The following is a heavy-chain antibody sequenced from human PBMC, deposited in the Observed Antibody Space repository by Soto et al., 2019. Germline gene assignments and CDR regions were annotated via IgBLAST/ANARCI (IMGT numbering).Heavy chain of an antibody. CDR2: ISAYNGNT. V-gene: IGHV1-18*01. CDR1: GYTFTSYG. CDR3: ASSPDYGDLRDAFDI. J-gene: IGHJ3*02. Sequence: QVQLVQSGAEVKKPGASVKVSCKASGYTFTSYGISWVRQAPGQGLEWMGWISAYNGNTNYAQKLQGRVTMTTDTSTRTAYMELRSLRSDDTAVYYCASSPDYGDLRDAFDIWGQGTMVTVSS. D-gene: IGHD4-17*01.